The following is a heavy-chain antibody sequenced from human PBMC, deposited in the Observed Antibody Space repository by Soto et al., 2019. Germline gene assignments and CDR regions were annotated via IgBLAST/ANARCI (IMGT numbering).Heavy chain of an antibody. CDR1: GFTFSSYW. D-gene: IGHD6-19*01. CDR3: ARDHRGGKWLGPYGMDV. Sequence: GGSLRLSCAASGFTFSSYWMHWVRQAPGKGLVWVSRINSDGSSTSYADSVKGRFTISRDNAKNTLYLQMNSLRAEDTAVYYCARDHRGGKWLGPYGMDVWGQGTTVTVSS. V-gene: IGHV3-74*01. CDR2: INSDGSST. J-gene: IGHJ6*02.